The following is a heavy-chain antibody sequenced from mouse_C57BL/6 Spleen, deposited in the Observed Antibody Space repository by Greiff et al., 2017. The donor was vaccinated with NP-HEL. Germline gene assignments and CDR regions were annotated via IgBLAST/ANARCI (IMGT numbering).Heavy chain of an antibody. V-gene: IGHV1-69*01. CDR3: AYYSPYYYAMDY. CDR1: GYTFTSYW. CDR2: IDPSDSYT. Sequence: QVQLKQPGAELVMPGASVKLSCKASGYTFTSYWMHWVKQRPGQGLEWIGEIDPSDSYTNYNQKFKGKSTLTVDKSSSTAYMQLSSLTSEDSAVYYCAYYSPYYYAMDYWGQGTSVTVSS. J-gene: IGHJ4*01. D-gene: IGHD2-12*01.